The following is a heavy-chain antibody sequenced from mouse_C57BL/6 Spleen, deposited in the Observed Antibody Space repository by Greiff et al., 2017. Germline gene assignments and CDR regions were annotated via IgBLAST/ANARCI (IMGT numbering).Heavy chain of an antibody. J-gene: IGHJ1*03. V-gene: IGHV1-7*01. D-gene: IGHD2-4*01. Sequence: QVQLQQSGAELAKPGASVKLSCKASGYTFTSYWMHWVKQRPGQGLEWIGYINPSSGYTKYNQKFKDKATLTADKSSSTAYMQLSSLTYEDSAVYYCARYYYDYDADFDGWGTGTTVTVSS. CDR2: INPSSGYT. CDR3: ARYYYDYDADFDG. CDR1: GYTFTSYW.